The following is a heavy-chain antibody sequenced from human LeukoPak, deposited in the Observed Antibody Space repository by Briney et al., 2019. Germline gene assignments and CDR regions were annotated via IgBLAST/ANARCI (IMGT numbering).Heavy chain of an antibody. CDR3: ARTRYFDWLYLDY. D-gene: IGHD3-9*01. CDR1: GVSISSSSYY. V-gene: IGHV4-39*01. CDR2: IYYSGST. J-gene: IGHJ4*02. Sequence: SETLSLTCTVSGVSISSSSYYWGWLRQPPGKGLEWIGSIYYSGSTYYNPSLKSPVTISVDTSKNQFSLKLSSVTAADTAVYYCARTRYFDWLYLDYWGQGTLVTVSS.